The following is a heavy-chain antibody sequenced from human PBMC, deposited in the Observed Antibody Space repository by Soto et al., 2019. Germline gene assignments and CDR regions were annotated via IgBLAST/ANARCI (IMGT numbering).Heavy chain of an antibody. CDR1: GYSFTSYW. J-gene: IGHJ6*02. V-gene: IGHV5-10-1*01. CDR3: ARHEVAAAAPWDYYYYYGMYV. Sequence: EVQLVQSGAEVKKPGESLRISCKGSGYSFTSYWISWVRQMPGKGLEWMGRIDPSDSYTNYSPSFQGHVTISADKSISTAYLQGSSLKASDTAMYYCARHEVAAAAPWDYYYYYGMYVWGQGTTVTVSS. CDR2: IDPSDSYT. D-gene: IGHD6-13*01.